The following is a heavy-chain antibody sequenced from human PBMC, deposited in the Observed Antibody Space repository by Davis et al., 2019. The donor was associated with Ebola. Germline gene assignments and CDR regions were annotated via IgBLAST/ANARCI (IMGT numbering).Heavy chain of an antibody. V-gene: IGHV5-51*01. CDR2: IYPDDSDT. CDR3: ARLIIQTFGSFDI. D-gene: IGHD1-1*01. J-gene: IGHJ3*02. CDR1: GYSFTNYW. Sequence: GESLKISCQGSGYSFTNYWIAWVRQMPGRGLEWMGIIYPDDSDTRYSPSFQGQVTISVDTSINTAYLQWSSLKASDTAMYYCARLIIQTFGSFDIWGQGTMVTVSS.